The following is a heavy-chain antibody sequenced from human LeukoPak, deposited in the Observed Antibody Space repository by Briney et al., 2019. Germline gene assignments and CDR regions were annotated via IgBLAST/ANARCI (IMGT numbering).Heavy chain of an antibody. CDR1: GFSFSDSG. V-gene: IGHV3-21*01. D-gene: IGHD5-18*01. CDR3: ARGLRYYYYGMDV. J-gene: IGHJ6*02. CDR2: VSASSAFI. Sequence: GGSLRLSCAASGFSFSDSGMDWVRQAPGKGLERVSSVSASSAFIWYADSVKGRFTISRDNAKNSLYLQMNSLRAEDTAVYYCARGLRYYYYGMDVWGQGTTVTVSS.